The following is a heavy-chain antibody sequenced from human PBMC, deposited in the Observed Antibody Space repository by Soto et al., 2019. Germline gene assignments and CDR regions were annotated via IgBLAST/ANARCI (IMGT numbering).Heavy chain of an antibody. CDR2: INAGNGNT. J-gene: IGHJ4*02. Sequence: QVQLVQSGAEEKKPGASVKVSCKASGYTFTSYAMHWVRQAPGQRLEWMGWINAGNGNTKYSQKFQGRVTITRDTSASTAYMELSSLRSEDTAVYYCARDLGYALPDYWGQGTLVAVSS. CDR1: GYTFTSYA. V-gene: IGHV1-3*05. D-gene: IGHD2-15*01. CDR3: ARDLGYALPDY.